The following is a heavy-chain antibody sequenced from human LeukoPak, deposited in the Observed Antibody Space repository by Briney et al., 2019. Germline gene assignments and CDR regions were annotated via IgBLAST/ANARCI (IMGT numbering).Heavy chain of an antibody. D-gene: IGHD6-13*01. V-gene: IGHV3-30*04. CDR2: ISYDGSNK. J-gene: IGHJ4*02. Sequence: GGSLRLSCAASGFTFSSYAMHWVRQAPGKGLEWVAVISYDGSNKYYADSVKGRFTISRDNSKNTLYLQMNSLRAEDTAVYYCAKDGGYSSSWTDYWGQGTLVTVSS. CDR1: GFTFSSYA. CDR3: AKDGGYSSSWTDY.